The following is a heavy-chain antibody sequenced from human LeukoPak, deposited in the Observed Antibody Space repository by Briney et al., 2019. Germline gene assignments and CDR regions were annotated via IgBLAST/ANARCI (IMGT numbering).Heavy chain of an antibody. CDR2: IIPIFGTA. CDR1: GGTFSSYA. V-gene: IGHV1-69*13. CDR3: ARGSLWFGEFYRYYYYGMDV. D-gene: IGHD3-10*01. Sequence: SVKVSCKASGGTFSSYAISWVRQAPGQGLEWMGGIIPIFGTANYAQKFQGRVTITADESTSTAYMELSSRRSEDAAVYYCARGSLWFGEFYRYYYYGMDVWGQGTTVTVSS. J-gene: IGHJ6*02.